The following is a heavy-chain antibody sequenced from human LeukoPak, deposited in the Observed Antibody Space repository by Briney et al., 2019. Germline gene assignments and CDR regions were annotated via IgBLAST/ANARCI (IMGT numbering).Heavy chain of an antibody. Sequence: PGGSLRLSCAASGLTFSSHWMHWVRQAPGKGLEWVSSISSSSSYIYYADSMKGRFTISRDNAKNSLYLQMNSLRAEDTAVYYCAREEADGMDVWGQGTTVTVSS. CDR3: AREEADGMDV. D-gene: IGHD6-25*01. J-gene: IGHJ6*02. CDR2: ISSSSSYI. CDR1: GLTFSSHW. V-gene: IGHV3-21*01.